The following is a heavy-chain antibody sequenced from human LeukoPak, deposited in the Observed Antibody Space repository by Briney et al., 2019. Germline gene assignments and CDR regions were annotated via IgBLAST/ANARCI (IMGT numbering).Heavy chain of an antibody. Sequence: GGSLRLSCAASGFTFNIYSMNWFRQAPGKGLEWVSSISGTSNYIYYADSVKGRFTISRDNAKNSLYLHMNSLRAEDTAVYYCARGLQLRYPGDAFDIWGQGTMVTVSS. CDR2: ISGTSNYI. V-gene: IGHV3-21*01. J-gene: IGHJ3*02. CDR3: ARGLQLRYPGDAFDI. D-gene: IGHD5-18*01. CDR1: GFTFNIYS.